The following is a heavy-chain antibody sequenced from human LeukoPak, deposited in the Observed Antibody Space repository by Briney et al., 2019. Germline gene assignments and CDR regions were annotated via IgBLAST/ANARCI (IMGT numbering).Heavy chain of an antibody. CDR3: ARGLGAYYYDTVGAFDI. D-gene: IGHD3-22*01. CDR2: ISSSSSYI. Sequence: GGSLRLSCAASGFTFSSYSMNWVRQAPGKGLEWVSSISSSSSYIYYADSVKGRFTISRDNAKNSLYLQMNSLRAEDTAVYYCARGLGAYYYDTVGAFDIWGQGTMVTVSS. V-gene: IGHV3-21*01. J-gene: IGHJ3*02. CDR1: GFTFSSYS.